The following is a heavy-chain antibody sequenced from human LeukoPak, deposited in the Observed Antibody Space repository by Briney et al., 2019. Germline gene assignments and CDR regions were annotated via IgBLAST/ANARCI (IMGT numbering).Heavy chain of an antibody. Sequence: SETLSLTCTVSGGSISTYYWSWIRQPPGKGLEWIGYIYNSGSTNYNPSLKSRVTISGDTSKNQFSLKLSSVTAADTAVYYCARDPPNYVSYYYYGMDVWGQGTTVTVSS. V-gene: IGHV4-59*01. J-gene: IGHJ6*02. CDR2: IYNSGST. CDR3: ARDPPNYVSYYYYGMDV. D-gene: IGHD1-7*01. CDR1: GGSISTYY.